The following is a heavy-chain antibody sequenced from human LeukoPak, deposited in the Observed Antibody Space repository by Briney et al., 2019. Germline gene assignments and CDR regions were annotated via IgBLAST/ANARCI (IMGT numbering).Heavy chain of an antibody. D-gene: IGHD6-13*01. CDR2: IIPIFGTA. V-gene: IGHV1-69*01. CDR1: GGTFSSYA. Sequence: GSSVKVSCKASGGTFSSYAISWVRQAPGQGLEWMGGIIPIFGTANYAQEFQGRVTITADESTSTAYTELSSLRSEDTAVYYCARHGAAAVLLFDYWGQGTLVTVSS. J-gene: IGHJ4*02. CDR3: ARHGAAAVLLFDY.